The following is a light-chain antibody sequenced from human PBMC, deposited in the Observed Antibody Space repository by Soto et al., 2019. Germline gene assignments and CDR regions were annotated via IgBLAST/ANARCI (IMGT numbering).Light chain of an antibody. J-gene: IGKJ2*01. CDR2: GGS. CDR3: QQSYSVPPT. Sequence: DIQMTQSPSSLSASVGDRVTISCRPSQSISTYLNWYQQKPGKAPKLLIYGGSNLESGVPSRFSGSGSGTGFTLTINSLQREDFATYYCQQSYSVPPTFGQGTKLEMK. V-gene: IGKV1-39*01. CDR1: QSISTY.